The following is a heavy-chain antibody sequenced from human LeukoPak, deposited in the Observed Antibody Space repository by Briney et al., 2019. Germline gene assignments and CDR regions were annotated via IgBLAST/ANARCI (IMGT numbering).Heavy chain of an antibody. CDR2: IFPRDSET. CDR3: ARLEVVVVTPGRAAFDI. V-gene: IGHV5-51*01. J-gene: IGHJ3*02. CDR1: GYMFTWSW. Sequence: GESLKISCQTSGYMFTWSWIGWVRQMPGKGLEWMGVIFPRDSETKYSPAFDGQVTFSVDTSSSTVHLQWSSLKASDTAMYYCARLEVVVVTPGRAAFDIWGQGTMVTVSS. D-gene: IGHD3-22*01.